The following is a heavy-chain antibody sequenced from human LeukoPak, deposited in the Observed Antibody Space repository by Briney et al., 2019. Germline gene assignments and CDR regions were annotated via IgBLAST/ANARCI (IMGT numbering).Heavy chain of an antibody. D-gene: IGHD5/OR15-5a*01. CDR1: GAALSEYY. V-gene: IGHV4-59*12. Sequence: SETLSLTCAVYGAALSEYYWSWIRQSPGKGLEWIANIFERGSANYNPSLKSRVTISVDWSKNQISLKLTSVTAADTAMYYCARDPVYDADAFDIWGQGTMVTVSS. CDR2: IFERGSA. CDR3: ARDPVYDADAFDI. J-gene: IGHJ3*02.